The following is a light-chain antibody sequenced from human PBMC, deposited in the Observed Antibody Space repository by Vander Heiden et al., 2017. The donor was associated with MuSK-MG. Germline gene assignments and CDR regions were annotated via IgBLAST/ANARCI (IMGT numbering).Light chain of an antibody. J-gene: IGKJ5*01. Sequence: DIVLTQSPGTLSLSPGERATLPCRASQSVTSSYLAWYQQKPGQAPRLLIYGASSRATGIPDRFSGSGSGTDFTLTISRLEPEDFAVYYCQHYGTSFPITFGQGTRLEIK. V-gene: IGKV3-20*01. CDR2: GAS. CDR1: QSVTSSY. CDR3: QHYGTSFPIT.